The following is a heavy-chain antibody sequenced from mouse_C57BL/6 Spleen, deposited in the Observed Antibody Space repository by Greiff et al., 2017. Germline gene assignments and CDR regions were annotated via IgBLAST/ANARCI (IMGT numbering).Heavy chain of an antibody. D-gene: IGHD1-1*01. CDR3: AITTVVAEDAMDY. V-gene: IGHV3-6*01. Sequence: ESGPGLVKPSQSLSLTCSVTGYSITSGYYWNWIRQFPGNKLEWMGYISYDGSNNYNPSLKNRISITRDTSKNQLFLKLNSVTTEDTATYYCAITTVVAEDAMDYWGQGTSVTVSS. CDR1: GYSITSGYY. CDR2: ISYDGSN. J-gene: IGHJ4*01.